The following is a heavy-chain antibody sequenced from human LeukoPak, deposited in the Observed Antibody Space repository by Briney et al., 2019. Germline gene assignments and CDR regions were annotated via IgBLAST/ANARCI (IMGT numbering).Heavy chain of an antibody. CDR3: AKSHASIWTVYDY. Sequence: PGGSLRLSCAASGFTFSGYVVSCVCLALGGGREWGSAIIAGGDSTYYAESVKGRFTISRDNLKNMVFLQMSTLRAEDTAIYYCAKSHASIWTVYDYWGQGTLVTASA. D-gene: IGHD3/OR15-3a*01. CDR1: GFTFSGYV. J-gene: IGHJ4*02. CDR2: IIAGGDST. V-gene: IGHV3-23*01.